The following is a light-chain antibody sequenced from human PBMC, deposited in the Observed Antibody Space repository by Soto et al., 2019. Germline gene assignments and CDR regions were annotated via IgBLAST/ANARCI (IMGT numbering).Light chain of an antibody. CDR3: QQLSSYPST. CDR2: AAS. CDR1: QSISGS. V-gene: IGKV1-9*01. J-gene: IGKJ4*01. Sequence: THSPSTLSASVGDRITITCRASQSISGSLAWCQHRPGEAPKLLIYAASTLHSGVPSRFSGSGSGTDFTLTVSGLQPEDFATYYCQQLSSYPSTFGGGTTVDIK.